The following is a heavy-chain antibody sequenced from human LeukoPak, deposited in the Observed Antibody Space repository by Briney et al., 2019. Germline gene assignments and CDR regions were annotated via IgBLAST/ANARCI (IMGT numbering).Heavy chain of an antibody. D-gene: IGHD3-22*01. CDR2: IYHSGST. J-gene: IGHJ4*02. CDR1: GGSISSGGYY. CDR3: ARGGSDYYDSRRPPGY. Sequence: PSQTLSLTCTVSGGSISSGGYYWSWIRQPPGKGLEWIGYIYHSGSTYYNPSLKSRVTISVDRSKNQFSLKLSSVTAADTAVYYCARGGSDYYDSRRPPGYWGQGTLVTVSS. V-gene: IGHV4-30-2*01.